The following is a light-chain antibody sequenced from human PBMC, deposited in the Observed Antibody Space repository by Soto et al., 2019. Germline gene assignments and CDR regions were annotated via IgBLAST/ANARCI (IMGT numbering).Light chain of an antibody. CDR3: SSYAGNNNLV. CDR2: EVS. J-gene: IGLJ1*01. V-gene: IGLV2-8*01. Sequence: QSALTQPPSASGSPGQSVTISCTGTSSDVGGYNYVSWYQQHPGKAPKLMIYEVSKRPSGVPDRFSGSKSGDTASLTVSGLQAEDGADYYCSSYAGNNNLVFGTGTRSP. CDR1: SSDVGGYNY.